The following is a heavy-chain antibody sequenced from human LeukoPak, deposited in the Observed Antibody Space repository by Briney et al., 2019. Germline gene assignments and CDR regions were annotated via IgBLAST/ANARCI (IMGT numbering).Heavy chain of an antibody. J-gene: IGHJ4*02. CDR2: IYTSGST. D-gene: IGHD2-21*02. V-gene: IGHV4-4*07. Sequence: SETLSLTCTVSGGSISSYYWSWIRQPAGKGLEWIGRIYTSGSTNYNPSLKSRVTMSVDTSKNQFPLKLSSVTAADTAVYYCAAAYCGGDCYHFDYWGQGTLVTVSS. CDR1: GGSISSYY. CDR3: AAAYCGGDCYHFDY.